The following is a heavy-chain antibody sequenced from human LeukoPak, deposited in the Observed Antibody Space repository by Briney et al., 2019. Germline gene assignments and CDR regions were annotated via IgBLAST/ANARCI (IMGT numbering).Heavy chain of an antibody. V-gene: IGHV3-21*01. D-gene: IGHD2-2*01. CDR3: ARAKYCSSTSCYAGGSFNYYMDV. CDR2: TSSSSSYI. J-gene: IGHJ6*03. CDR1: GFTFSSYS. Sequence: GGSLRLSCAASGFTFSSYSMNWVRQAPGKGLEWVSSTSSSSSYIYYADSVKGRFTISRDNAKNSLYLQMNSLRAEDTAVYYCARAKYCSSTSCYAGGSFNYYMDVWGKGTTVTVSS.